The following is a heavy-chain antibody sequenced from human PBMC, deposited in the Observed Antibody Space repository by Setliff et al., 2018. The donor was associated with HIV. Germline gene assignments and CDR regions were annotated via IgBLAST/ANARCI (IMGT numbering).Heavy chain of an antibody. CDR2: IYIRGDT. CDR1: GGSISSGNYY. V-gene: IGHV4-61*02. CDR3: ARLHVPAAVGAFDI. J-gene: IGHJ3*02. D-gene: IGHD2-2*01. Sequence: SETLSLTCSVSGGSISSGNYYWSWIRQPAGKGLEWLGRIYIRGDTHYNPSLKSRVTISVDTSKNQFSLSLSSVTAADTAMYYCARLHVPAAVGAFDIWGQGTLVTVSS.